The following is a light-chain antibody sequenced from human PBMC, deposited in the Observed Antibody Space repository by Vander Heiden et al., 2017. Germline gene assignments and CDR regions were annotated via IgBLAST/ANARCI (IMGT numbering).Light chain of an antibody. V-gene: IGKV1-39*01. CDR3: QQSYSTPET. Sequence: IQITQSPSSLSASVGDRVTITCRASQSISSYLNWYQQKPGKVPKLLIYAASSLQSGVPSRFSGSESGTDFTLNISSLQPEDFATYYGQQSYSTPETFGQGTKVEIK. CDR1: QSISSY. J-gene: IGKJ1*01. CDR2: AAS.